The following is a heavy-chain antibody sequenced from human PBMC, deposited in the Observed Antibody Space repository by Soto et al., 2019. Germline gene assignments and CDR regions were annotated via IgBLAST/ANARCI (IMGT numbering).Heavy chain of an antibody. V-gene: IGHV3-23*01. CDR2: ISASGGSS. J-gene: IGHJ4*02. D-gene: IGHD3-3*01. Sequence: AGGSLRLSCAASGFTFSTYAMSWVRQAPGKGLEWVAGISASGGSSYYADSVKGRFTISRDNSKSTLYLQMNNLRAEDTAVYYCADGGEWSFNFVYWGQGTLVTVSS. CDR1: GFTFSTYA. CDR3: ADGGEWSFNFVY.